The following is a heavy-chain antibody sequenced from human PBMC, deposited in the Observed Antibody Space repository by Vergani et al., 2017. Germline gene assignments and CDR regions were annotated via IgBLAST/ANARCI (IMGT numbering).Heavy chain of an antibody. CDR2: IYSGGST. CDR1: GFTVSSNY. V-gene: IGHV3-66*02. J-gene: IGHJ3*02. D-gene: IGHD5-24*01. CDR3: ARDVRWLQFPFDAFDI. Sequence: EVQLVESGGGLVKPGGSLRLSCAASGFTVSSNYMSWVRQAPGKGLEWVSVIYSGGSTYYADSVKGRFTISRDNSKNTLYLQMNSLRAEDTAVYYCARDVRWLQFPFDAFDIWGQGTMVTVSS.